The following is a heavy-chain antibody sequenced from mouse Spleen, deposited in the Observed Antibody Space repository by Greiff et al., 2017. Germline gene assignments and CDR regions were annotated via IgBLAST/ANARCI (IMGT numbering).Heavy chain of an antibody. D-gene: IGHD1-1*01. Sequence: EVMLVESGPGLVKPSQSLSLTCTVPGYSITSDYAWNWIRQFPGNKLEWMGYISYSGSTSYNPSLKSRISITRDTSKNQFFLQLNSVTTEDTATYYCARERITTKGAMDYWGQGTSVTVSS. V-gene: IGHV3-2*02. CDR3: ARERITTKGAMDY. CDR1: GYSITSDYA. J-gene: IGHJ4*01. CDR2: ISYSGST.